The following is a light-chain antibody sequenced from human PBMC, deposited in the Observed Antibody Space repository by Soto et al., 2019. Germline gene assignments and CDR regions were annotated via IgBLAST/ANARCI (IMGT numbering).Light chain of an antibody. CDR3: QQSYKMPS. V-gene: IGKV1-39*01. CDR2: ATS. CDR1: RNVSIY. J-gene: IGKJ5*01. Sequence: EIPLTQSPSSLAASVGDRLTLTCRASRNVSIYLNWYQHKPGKGPTLLIHATSNLQIGVPSRFSGSGSVTEFTLTLSSLEPEDFGTYYCQQSYKMPSVGQGTRLVIK.